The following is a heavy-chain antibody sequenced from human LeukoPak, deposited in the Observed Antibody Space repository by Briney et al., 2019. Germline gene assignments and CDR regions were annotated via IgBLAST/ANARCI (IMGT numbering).Heavy chain of an antibody. V-gene: IGHV4-61*02. D-gene: IGHD3-10*01. CDR3: ARGRGADDY. CDR2: IYTSGST. J-gene: IGHJ4*02. CDR1: GGSISSGSYY. Sequence: SQTLSLTCTVSGGSISSGSYYWSWIRPPAGKGLEWIGRIYTSGSTNYNPSLKSRVTISVDTSKNQFSLKLSSVTAADTAVYYCARGRGADDYWGQGTLVTVSS.